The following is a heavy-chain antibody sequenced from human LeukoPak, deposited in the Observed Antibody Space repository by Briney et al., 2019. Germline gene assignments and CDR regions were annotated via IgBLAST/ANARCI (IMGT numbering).Heavy chain of an antibody. Sequence: PSETLSLTCTVSRGSIRTYYWSWIRQSPGKGLEWIGYIYDSGTTKYNPSLKSRVTIPVDTSKNQFSLKLSSVTAADTAVYYCARESTAGWFDPWGQGTLVTVSS. CDR2: IYDSGTT. CDR3: ARESTAGWFDP. V-gene: IGHV4-59*01. J-gene: IGHJ5*02. CDR1: RGSIRTYY.